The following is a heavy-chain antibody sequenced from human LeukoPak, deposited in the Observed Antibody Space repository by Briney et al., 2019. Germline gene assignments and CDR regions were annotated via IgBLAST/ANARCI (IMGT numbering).Heavy chain of an antibody. CDR2: INSGGSNI. J-gene: IGHJ3*02. Sequence: GGSLRLSCAASGFIFRSYEMIWVRQAPGKWLEWVSYINSGGSNIYYADSVKGRFTISRDDAKNSLSLQMNGLRADDTAVYYCARDGGTIGFHYALDTWGRGTMVTVSS. D-gene: IGHD1-26*01. V-gene: IGHV3-48*03. CDR3: ARDGGTIGFHYALDT. CDR1: GFIFRSYE.